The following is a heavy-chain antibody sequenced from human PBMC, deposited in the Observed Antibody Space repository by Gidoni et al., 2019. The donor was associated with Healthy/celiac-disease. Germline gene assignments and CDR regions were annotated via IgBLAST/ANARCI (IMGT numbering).Heavy chain of an antibody. J-gene: IGHJ3*02. CDR3: ARVGDDEAFDI. CDR1: GGSISSGDYY. D-gene: IGHD2-21*02. CDR2: IYYSGST. V-gene: IGHV4-30-4*01. Sequence: QVQLQESGPGLVKPSQTLSLTCPVSGGSISSGDYYGSWIRQPPGKGLEWGGYIYYSGSTYYNPSLKSRVTISVDTSKNQFSLKLSSVTAADTAVYYCARVGDDEAFDIWGQGTMVTVSS.